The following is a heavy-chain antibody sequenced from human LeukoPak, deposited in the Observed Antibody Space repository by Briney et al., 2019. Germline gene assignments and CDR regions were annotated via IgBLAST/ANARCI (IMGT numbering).Heavy chain of an antibody. J-gene: IGHJ3*02. D-gene: IGHD3-22*01. CDR1: GFTFSGSA. V-gene: IGHV3-73*01. CDR2: IRSKANSYAT. Sequence: PGGSLRLSCAASGFTFSGSAMHWVRQASGKGLGWVGRIRSKANSYATAYAASVKGRFTISRDDSKNTAYLQMNSLKTEDTAVYYCTRLGDSSGYYSDAFDIWGQGTMVTVSS. CDR3: TRLGDSSGYYSDAFDI.